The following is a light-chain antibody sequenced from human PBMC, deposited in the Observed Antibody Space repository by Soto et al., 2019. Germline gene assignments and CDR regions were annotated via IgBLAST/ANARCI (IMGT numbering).Light chain of an antibody. J-gene: IGLJ2*01. CDR2: DVS. Sequence: QSALTQPASVSGSPGQSITISCTGTSSDVGGYHYVSWYQQHPGKAPKLMIYDVSNRPSGVSNRFSGSKSGNTASLTISGLQAEDEADYYCSSYTSSRDVLFGGGTKLTVL. CDR1: SSDVGGYHY. CDR3: SSYTSSRDVL. V-gene: IGLV2-14*01.